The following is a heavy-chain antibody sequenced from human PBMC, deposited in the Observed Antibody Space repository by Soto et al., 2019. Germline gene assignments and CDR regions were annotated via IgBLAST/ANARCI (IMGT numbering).Heavy chain of an antibody. Sequence: GGSLRLSCVASGFSFSNYAMHWVRQAPGKGLEYVSAISNNGVSTYYANSVKGRFIISRDNSKNTLYLQMNSLRAEDTAVYYCAKCRPPTTEYYYYYMDVWGKGTTVTVSS. J-gene: IGHJ6*03. CDR1: GFSFSNYA. CDR2: ISNNGVST. V-gene: IGHV3-64*01. CDR3: AKCRPPTTEYYYYYMDV. D-gene: IGHD1-1*01.